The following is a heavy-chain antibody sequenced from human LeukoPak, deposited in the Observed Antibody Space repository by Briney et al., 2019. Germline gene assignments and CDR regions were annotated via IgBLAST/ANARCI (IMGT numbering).Heavy chain of an antibody. CDR1: GFTFNTYS. J-gene: IGHJ4*02. Sequence: GGSLRLSCAASGFTFNTYSMNWVRQAPGKGLEWVAYISGSSGTIYYADSVRGRFTISRDNAKNSLYLQMDSLRAEDTAVYYCARDRVLTGYYLSLGYWGQGTLVTVSS. CDR2: ISGSSGTI. V-gene: IGHV3-48*01. D-gene: IGHD3-9*01. CDR3: ARDRVLTGYYLSLGY.